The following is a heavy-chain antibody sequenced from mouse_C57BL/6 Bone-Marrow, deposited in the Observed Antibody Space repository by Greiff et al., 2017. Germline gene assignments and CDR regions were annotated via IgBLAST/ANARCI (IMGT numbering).Heavy chain of an antibody. V-gene: IGHV1-64*01. J-gene: IGHJ3*01. CDR3: ARGSMVTRAWVAY. CDR1: GYTFTSYW. D-gene: IGHD2-2*01. Sequence: QVQLKESGAELVKPGASVKLSCKASGYTFTSYWMHWVKQRPGQGLEWIGMIHPNSGSTNYNEKFKSKATLTVDKSSSTAYMQLSSLTSEDSAVYYCARGSMVTRAWVAYWGQGTLVTVSA. CDR2: IHPNSGST.